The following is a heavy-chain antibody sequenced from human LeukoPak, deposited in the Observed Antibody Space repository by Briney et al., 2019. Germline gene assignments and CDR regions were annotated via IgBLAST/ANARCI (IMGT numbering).Heavy chain of an antibody. CDR3: ARDRVTRGYSYGIPLYGLDV. J-gene: IGHJ6*02. V-gene: IGHV3-23*01. CDR2: ISVGGGNT. Sequence: GGSLRLSCAASGFTFSSDAMSWVRQAPGKGLEWVSSISVGGGNTFYTDSVKGRFTISRDDSKNTVFLQMNSLRAEDTAVYYCARDRVTRGYSYGIPLYGLDVWGQGTTVTVSS. CDR1: GFTFSSDA. D-gene: IGHD5-18*01.